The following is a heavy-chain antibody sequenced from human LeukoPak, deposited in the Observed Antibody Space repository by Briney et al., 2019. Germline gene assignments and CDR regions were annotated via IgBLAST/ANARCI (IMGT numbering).Heavy chain of an antibody. CDR2: MNPNSGNT. J-gene: IGHJ4*02. V-gene: IGHV1-8*01. Sequence: ASVKVSCKASGYTFTSYDIIWVRQATGQGLEWMGWMNPNSGNTGYAQKFQGRVTMTRNTSISTAYMELSSLRSEDTAVYYCAATPHYDYVWGSYRHFDYWGQGTLVIVSS. CDR1: GYTFTSYD. D-gene: IGHD3-16*02. CDR3: AATPHYDYVWGSYRHFDY.